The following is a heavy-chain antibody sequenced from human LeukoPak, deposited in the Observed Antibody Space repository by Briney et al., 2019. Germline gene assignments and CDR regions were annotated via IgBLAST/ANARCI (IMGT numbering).Heavy chain of an antibody. CDR3: ARDHIVVVVAATWTMGFDP. CDR2: INPSGGST. J-gene: IGHJ5*02. Sequence: ASVKVSCKASGYTFTSYYMHWVRQAPGQGLKWMGIINPSGGSTSYAQKFQGRVTMTRDTSTSTVYMELSSLRSEDTAVYYYARDHIVVVVAATWTMGFDPWGQGTLVTVSS. D-gene: IGHD2-15*01. V-gene: IGHV1-46*01. CDR1: GYTFTSYY.